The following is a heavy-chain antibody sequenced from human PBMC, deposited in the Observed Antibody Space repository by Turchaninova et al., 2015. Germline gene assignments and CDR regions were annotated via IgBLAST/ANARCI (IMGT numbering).Heavy chain of an antibody. Sequence: QLQLQEXGXGRXXPSETXPLTCPVSGVSISSSNDYWGWIRQPPGKGLEWIGSIFYSGSTYYNPSLESRLTISVDTSKNQFSLKLSSVTAADTAVYYCAGAFEYWGQGTLVTVSS. CDR1: GVSISSSNDY. J-gene: IGHJ4*02. CDR3: AGAFEY. V-gene: IGHV4-39*01. CDR2: IFYSGST.